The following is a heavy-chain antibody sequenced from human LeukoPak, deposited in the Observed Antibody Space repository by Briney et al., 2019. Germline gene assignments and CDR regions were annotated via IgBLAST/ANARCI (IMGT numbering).Heavy chain of an antibody. CDR1: GFTFSDYY. V-gene: IGHV3-11*01. D-gene: IGHD1-7*01. J-gene: IGHJ6*03. CDR3: ARSGAGLKLELREVLVLASLDYYYYMDV. Sequence: PGGSLRLSCAASGFTFSDYYMSWIRQAPGKGLEWVSYISSSGSTIYYADSVKGRFTISRDNAKNSLYLQMNSLRAEDTAVYYCARSGAGLKLELREVLVLASLDYYYYMDVWGKGTTVTVSS. CDR2: ISSSGSTI.